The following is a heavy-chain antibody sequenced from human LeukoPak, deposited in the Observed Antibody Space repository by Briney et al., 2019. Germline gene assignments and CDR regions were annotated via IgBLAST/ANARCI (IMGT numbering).Heavy chain of an antibody. D-gene: IGHD5-24*01. V-gene: IGHV3-53*01. J-gene: IGHJ4*02. Sequence: PGGSLRLSCAASGFTFSDYYMSWIRQAPGKGLEWVSVIYSGGTTYYADSVKGRFTISRDISKNTLSLQMNSLRAEDTAVYYCARGRRDGYNPGYWGQGTLVAVSS. CDR3: ARGRRDGYNPGY. CDR1: GFTFSDYY. CDR2: IYSGGTT.